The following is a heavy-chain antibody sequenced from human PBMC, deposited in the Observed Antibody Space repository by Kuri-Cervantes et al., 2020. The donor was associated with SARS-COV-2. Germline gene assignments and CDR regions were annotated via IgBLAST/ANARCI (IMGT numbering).Heavy chain of an antibody. CDR3: ARPGGFLDV. CDR2: INHSGST. Sequence: ESLKISCAASGFTFSSYSMNWVRQAPGKGLEWIGEINHSGSTNYNPSLKSRVTISVDTSKNQFSLKVSSVTAADTAVYYCARPGGFLDVWGKGTTVTVSS. J-gene: IGHJ6*04. CDR1: GFTFSSYS. D-gene: IGHD4-23*01. V-gene: IGHV4-34*01.